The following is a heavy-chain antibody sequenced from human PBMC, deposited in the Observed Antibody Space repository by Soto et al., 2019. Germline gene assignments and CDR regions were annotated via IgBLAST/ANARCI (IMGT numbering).Heavy chain of an antibody. CDR2: ISSSGSTI. V-gene: IGHV3-11*01. J-gene: IGHJ4*02. D-gene: IGHD3-10*01. Sequence: GGSLRLSCAASGFTFSDYYMSWIRQAPGKGLEWVSYISSSGSTIYYADSVKGRFTISRDNAKNSLYLQMNSLRAEDTAVYYCASMITMVRGQEYYFDYWGQGTLVTVSS. CDR3: ASMITMVRGQEYYFDY. CDR1: GFTFSDYY.